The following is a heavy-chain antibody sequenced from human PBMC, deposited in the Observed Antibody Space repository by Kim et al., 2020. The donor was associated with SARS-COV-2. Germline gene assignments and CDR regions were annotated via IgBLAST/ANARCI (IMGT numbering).Heavy chain of an antibody. D-gene: IGHD3-10*01. CDR1: GVSFDSSA. CDR2: ISFDGRNK. J-gene: IGHJ6*02. CDR3: ARGNYYESVSLSDYYNGMDV. Sequence: GGSLRLSCAASGVSFDSSAMNWVHQAPGKGLEWVAVISFDGRNKAYADSVEGRFTISRDNSKSTLHLQMNSLRVEDTAVYYCARGNYYESVSLSDYYNGMDVWGQGTTVTVSS. V-gene: IGHV3-30-3*01.